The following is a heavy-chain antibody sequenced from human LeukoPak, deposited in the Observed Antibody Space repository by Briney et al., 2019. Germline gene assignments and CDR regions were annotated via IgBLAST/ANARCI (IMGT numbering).Heavy chain of an antibody. CDR1: GFTFSTYN. J-gene: IGHJ4*02. CDR2: ISSSRNYI. V-gene: IGHV3-21*01. D-gene: IGHD2-15*01. Sequence: YPGGSLRLSCAASGFTFSTYNMNWVRQAPGKGLEWVSSISSSRNYIFYADSVKGRFTISRDNAKNSLYLQMNSLRVEDTAVYYCARLLSGSYYFDYWGQGTLVTVSS. CDR3: ARLLSGSYYFDY.